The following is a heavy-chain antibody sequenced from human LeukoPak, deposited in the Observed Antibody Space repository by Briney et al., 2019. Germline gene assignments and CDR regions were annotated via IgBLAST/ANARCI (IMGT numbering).Heavy chain of an antibody. CDR3: ARETNYDILTGYSTD. Sequence: PSGTLSLTCAVSGGSISSSNWWSWVRQPPGKGLEWIGEIYHSGSTNYNPSLKSRVTISVDKSKNQFSLKLSSVTAADTAVYYCARETNYDILTGYSTDWGQGTLVTVSS. D-gene: IGHD3-9*01. V-gene: IGHV4-4*02. J-gene: IGHJ4*02. CDR1: GGSISSSNW. CDR2: IYHSGST.